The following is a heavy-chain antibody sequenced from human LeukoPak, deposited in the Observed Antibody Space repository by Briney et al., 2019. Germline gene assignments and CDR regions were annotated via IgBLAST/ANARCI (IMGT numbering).Heavy chain of an antibody. CDR1: GFSFCVTY. Sequence: GGCLRLSCAASGFSFCVTYMSWIRQAPGKGLEWIAYIATGGYTLDYAASVVGRFTVSRDNAKNSLYLQMNSLRVEDTAVYYCATSSFYGQLWGQGTLVTVSS. CDR3: ATSSFYGQL. CDR2: IATGGYTL. J-gene: IGHJ1*01. D-gene: IGHD2/OR15-2a*01. V-gene: IGHV3-11*01.